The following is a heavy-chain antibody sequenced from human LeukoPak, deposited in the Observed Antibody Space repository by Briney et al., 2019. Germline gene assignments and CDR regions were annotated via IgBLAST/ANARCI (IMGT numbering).Heavy chain of an antibody. V-gene: IGHV3-7*01. D-gene: IGHD3-16*01. CDR2: IKEDGSEK. CDR3: ARLLETYDYVWGSYGFDS. Sequence: GGSLRLSCAASGFTFSSYWMSWVCQAPGKGLEWVANIKEDGSEKYYVDSVKGRFTISRDNAKNSLYLQMNGLRAEGTAVFYCARLLETYDYVWGSYGFDSWGQGTLVTVSS. CDR1: GFTFSSYW. J-gene: IGHJ4*02.